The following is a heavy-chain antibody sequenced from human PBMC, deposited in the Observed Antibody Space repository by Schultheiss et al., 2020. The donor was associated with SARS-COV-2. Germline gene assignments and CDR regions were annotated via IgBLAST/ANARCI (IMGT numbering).Heavy chain of an antibody. V-gene: IGHV2-70*12. Sequence: SGPTLVKPTQTLTLTCTFSGFSLSTSGMCVSWIRQPPGKALEWLALIDWDDDKYYSPSLKSRLTITKDTSKNQVVLTMTNMDPVDTATYYCAHRLSGSLAFDIWGQGTMVTVSS. CDR3: AHRLSGSLAFDI. CDR1: GFSLSTSGMC. D-gene: IGHD3-3*02. CDR2: IDWDDDK. J-gene: IGHJ3*02.